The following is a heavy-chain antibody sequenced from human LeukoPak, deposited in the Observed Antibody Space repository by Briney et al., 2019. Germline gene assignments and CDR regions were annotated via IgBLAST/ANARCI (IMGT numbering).Heavy chain of an antibody. CDR3: AKDESTGGFAPGYFYGMGV. J-gene: IGHJ6*02. D-gene: IGHD3-16*01. CDR1: GFRFDDYG. V-gene: IGHV3-9*01. Sequence: GGSLRLSCVVSGFRFDDYGMHWVRQAPGKGLEWVSGISWSGTTTGYADSVKGRFTIPRDSAKNSLYLQMDSLRVEDTALYYCAKDESTGGFAPGYFYGMGVWGQGTTVTVSS. CDR2: ISWSGTTT.